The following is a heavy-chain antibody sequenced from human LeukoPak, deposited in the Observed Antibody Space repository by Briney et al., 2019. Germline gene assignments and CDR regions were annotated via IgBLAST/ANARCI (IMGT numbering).Heavy chain of an antibody. CDR2: IDPSSSSI. Sequence: PGRSLRLSCAASGFTLSQYAMHWVRQAPGKGLEWVSYIDPSSSSIYYADTVKGRFTISRDNAKRSLHLQMNSLRDEDTAVYYCARAAYNSSPDYWGQGTLVTVSS. CDR3: ARAAYNSSPDY. CDR1: GFTLSQYA. J-gene: IGHJ4*02. V-gene: IGHV3-48*02. D-gene: IGHD6-13*01.